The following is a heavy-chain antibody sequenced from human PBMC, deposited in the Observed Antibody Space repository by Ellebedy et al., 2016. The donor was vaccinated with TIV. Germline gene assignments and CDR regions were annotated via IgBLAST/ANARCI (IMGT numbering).Heavy chain of an antibody. V-gene: IGHV1-2*02. CDR1: GYIFTAYY. CDR3: ALVLRATSGMDV. D-gene: IGHD4/OR15-4a*01. Sequence: ASVKVSCKTSGYIFTAYYIHWVRQAPGRGVEWMGWINTDSGGTNFPQKFQGRVTMTRDTSVNTAYMELSRLQSDDTAVYYCALVLRATSGMDVWGQGTTVTVS. CDR2: INTDSGGT. J-gene: IGHJ6*02.